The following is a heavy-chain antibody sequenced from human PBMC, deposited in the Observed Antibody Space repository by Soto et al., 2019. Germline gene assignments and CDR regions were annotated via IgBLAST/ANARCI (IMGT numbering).Heavy chain of an antibody. CDR3: AKERSVDTRDWFDP. CDR2: ITGSGGST. CDR1: GFTFGTYA. J-gene: IGHJ5*02. V-gene: IGHV3-23*01. D-gene: IGHD5-18*01. Sequence: EVQLLESGGGLVQPGGSLRLSCAASGFTFGTYAMNWVRQAPGKGLEWVSGITGSGGSTYYADSVKGRFTISRDNSENTLYLQMNSLRGDDTAVYYCAKERSVDTRDWFDPWGQGTLVTVSS.